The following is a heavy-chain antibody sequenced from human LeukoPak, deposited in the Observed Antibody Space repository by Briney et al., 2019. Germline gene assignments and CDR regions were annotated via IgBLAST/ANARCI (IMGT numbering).Heavy chain of an antibody. J-gene: IGHJ3*02. D-gene: IGHD2-2*01. CDR1: GFTVSSNY. Sequence: PGGSLRLSCAASGFTVSSNYMSWVRQAPGKGLEWVSAISGSGGSTYYADSVKGRFTISRDNSKNTLYLQMNSLRAEDTAVYYCAKLYRYCSSTSCPNAFDIWGQGTMVTVSS. CDR2: ISGSGGST. CDR3: AKLYRYCSSTSCPNAFDI. V-gene: IGHV3-23*01.